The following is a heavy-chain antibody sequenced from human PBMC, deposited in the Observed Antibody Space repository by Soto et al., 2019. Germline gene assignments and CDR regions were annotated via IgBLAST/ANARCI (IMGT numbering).Heavy chain of an antibody. CDR3: ARHYSNYRDYCYYGMDV. D-gene: IGHD4-4*01. V-gene: IGHV5-10-1*01. J-gene: IGHJ6*02. CDR1: GYSFTSYW. CDR2: IDPSDSYT. Sequence: GESLKISCKGSGYSFTSYWISWVRQMPGKGLEWMGRIDPSDSYTNYSPSFQGHVTISADKSISTAYLQWSSLKASDTAMYYCARHYSNYRDYCYYGMDVWGQGTTVTVSS.